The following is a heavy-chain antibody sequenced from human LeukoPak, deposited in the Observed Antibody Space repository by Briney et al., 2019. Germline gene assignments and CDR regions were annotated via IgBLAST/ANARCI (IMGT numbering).Heavy chain of an antibody. CDR2: IKQYGSEK. Sequence: GGSLRLSCAASGFTFSSYWMSWVRQAPGKGLERVANIKQYGSEKYYVDSVKGRFTISRDNAKNSLYVQMNSLRAEDTAVYYCARAQRPAPGIAAAGPDYWGQGTLVTVSS. CDR1: GFTFSSYW. V-gene: IGHV3-7*01. J-gene: IGHJ4*02. CDR3: ARAQRPAPGIAAAGPDY. D-gene: IGHD6-13*01.